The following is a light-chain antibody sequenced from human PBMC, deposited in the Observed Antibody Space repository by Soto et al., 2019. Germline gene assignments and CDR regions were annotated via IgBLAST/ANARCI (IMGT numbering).Light chain of an antibody. CDR1: SSDIGSYNY. V-gene: IGLV2-14*03. Sequence: QSALTQPASVSGSPGQSITISCTGTSSDIGSYNYVSWYQQLPGKVPKLMIYGVSNRPSGVSNRFSGSKSGNTASLTISGLQAEDEADYYCSSYTFSSTLVVFGGGTKLPVL. J-gene: IGLJ2*01. CDR3: SSYTFSSTLVV. CDR2: GVS.